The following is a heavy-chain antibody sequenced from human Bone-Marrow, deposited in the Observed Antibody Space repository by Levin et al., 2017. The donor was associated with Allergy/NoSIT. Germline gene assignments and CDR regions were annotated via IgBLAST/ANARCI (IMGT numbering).Heavy chain of an antibody. J-gene: IGHJ4*02. CDR2: IYHSGRT. CDR3: ARAFFYGSGSFDY. Sequence: SETLSLTCSVSGGSITSGGYSWNWIRQPPGKGLECIGYIYHSGRTNYNPSLRSRLTISVDKSKNEFSLRLSSVTAADTAVYYCARAFFYGSGSFDYWGQGTLVTVSS. CDR1: GGSITSGGYS. D-gene: IGHD3-10*01. V-gene: IGHV4-30-2*01.